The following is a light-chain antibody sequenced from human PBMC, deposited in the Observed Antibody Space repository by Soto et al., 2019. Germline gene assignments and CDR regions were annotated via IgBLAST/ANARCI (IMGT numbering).Light chain of an antibody. J-gene: IGKJ1*01. CDR2: WAS. V-gene: IGKV4-1*01. Sequence: DIVMTQSPDSLAVSLGERATINCKSSQSVLYSSNNKNDLAWYQQKPGQPPKLLIYWASTRESGVPDRFSGSGSGTDFTLTISSLQAEDVAVYYCQQYYSTPLWPFGQGTKVEIK. CDR1: QSVLYSSNNKND. CDR3: QQYYSTPLWP.